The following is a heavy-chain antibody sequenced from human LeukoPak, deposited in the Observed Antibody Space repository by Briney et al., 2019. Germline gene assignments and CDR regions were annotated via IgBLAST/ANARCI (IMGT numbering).Heavy chain of an antibody. V-gene: IGHV4-39*01. J-gene: IGHJ3*02. Sequence: PSETLSLTCTVSVGSISSSSYYWGWIRQPPGKGLECIGSIYNSGSHYDNPSLQIRVTISVDTSKIQFSMKLSSVAAADTAVSYCASYASITIIVVVMYSFDIWGQGTMVTVSS. D-gene: IGHD3-22*01. CDR1: VGSISSSSYY. CDR3: ASYASITIIVVVMYSFDI. CDR2: IYNSGSH.